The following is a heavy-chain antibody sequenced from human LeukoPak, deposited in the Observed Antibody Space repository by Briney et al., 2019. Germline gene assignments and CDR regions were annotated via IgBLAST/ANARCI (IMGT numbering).Heavy chain of an antibody. J-gene: IGHJ4*02. CDR2: IYHSGNT. D-gene: IGHD5-18*01. Sequence: SETLSLTCAVSGGSISSSNWWSWVRQPPGKGLEWIGEIYHSGNTNYNPSLKSRVTISVDTSKNQFSLKLSSVTAADTAVYYCARRVVGGIQLWPMGGFDYWGQGTLVTVSS. CDR3: ARRVVGGIQLWPMGGFDY. V-gene: IGHV4-4*02. CDR1: GGSISSSNW.